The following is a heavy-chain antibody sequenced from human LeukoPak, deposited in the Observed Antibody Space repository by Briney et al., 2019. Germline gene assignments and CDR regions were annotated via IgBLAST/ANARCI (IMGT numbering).Heavy chain of an antibody. CDR1: GFTFSSYS. D-gene: IGHD4-17*01. V-gene: IGHV3-21*01. CDR3: AREGYGDRPFDY. J-gene: IGHJ4*02. Sequence: PGGSLRLSCAASGFTFSSYSMNWVRQAPGKGLEWVSSISSSSSYIYYADSVKGRFTISRDNAKTSLYLQMNSLRAEDTAVYYCAREGYGDRPFDYWGQGTLVTVSS. CDR2: ISSSSSYI.